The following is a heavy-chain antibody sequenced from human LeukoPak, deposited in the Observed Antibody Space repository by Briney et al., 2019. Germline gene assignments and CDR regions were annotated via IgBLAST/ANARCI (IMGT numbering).Heavy chain of an antibody. V-gene: IGHV5-51*01. Sequence: GESLKISCKGFGYSFTNYWIDWVRQMPGKGLEWMGIIYPRDSETRYSPSFQGQVTISADTSISTAYLQWSSLKASDTAMYYCARLGVRGATELDYWGQGNLVHVSS. CDR1: GYSFTNYW. J-gene: IGHJ4*02. CDR3: ARLGVRGATELDY. D-gene: IGHD3-10*01. CDR2: IYPRDSET.